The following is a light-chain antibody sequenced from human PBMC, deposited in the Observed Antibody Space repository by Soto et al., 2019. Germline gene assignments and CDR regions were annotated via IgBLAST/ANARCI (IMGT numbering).Light chain of an antibody. CDR1: ISDVGSYNL. CDR3: FSYAGYSTSAV. Sequence: QSALTQPASVSGSPGQSITIACTGTISDVGSYNLVSWYQQHPGKAPKVIIYEGGKRPAGVSNRFSGSKSGITASLTISGLQAEDEADYYCFSYAGYSTSAVFGGGTKLTVL. V-gene: IGLV2-23*01. CDR2: EGG. J-gene: IGLJ2*01.